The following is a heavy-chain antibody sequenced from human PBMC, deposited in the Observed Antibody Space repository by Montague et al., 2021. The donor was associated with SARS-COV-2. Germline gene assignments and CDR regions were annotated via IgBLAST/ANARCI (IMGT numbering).Heavy chain of an antibody. J-gene: IGHJ3*02. CDR3: ARAAQKQYVLLWFGELLHDAFDI. V-gene: IGHV3-30-3*01. CDR2: ISYDGSNK. CDR1: GFTFSSYA. D-gene: IGHD3-10*01. Sequence: LRLSCAASGFTFSSYAMHWVRQAPGMGLEWVAVISYDGSNKYYADSVKGRFTISRDNSKNALYLQMNSLRAEDTAVYYCARAAQKQYVLLWFGELLHDAFDIWGQGTMVTVSS.